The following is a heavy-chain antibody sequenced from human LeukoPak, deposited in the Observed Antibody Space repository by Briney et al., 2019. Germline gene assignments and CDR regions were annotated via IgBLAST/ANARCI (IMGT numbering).Heavy chain of an antibody. V-gene: IGHV3-23*01. CDR3: AKEDRLGYGLPHDY. CDR1: GFTFSSYA. D-gene: IGHD5-18*01. Sequence: PGGSLRLSCAASGFTFSSYATXXVXXAPXXXXXXXXXXSGSGGSTYYADSVKGRFTISRDNSKNTLYLQMNSLRAEDTAVYYCAKEDRLGYGLPHDYWGQGTLVTVSS. J-gene: IGHJ4*02. CDR2: XSGSGGST.